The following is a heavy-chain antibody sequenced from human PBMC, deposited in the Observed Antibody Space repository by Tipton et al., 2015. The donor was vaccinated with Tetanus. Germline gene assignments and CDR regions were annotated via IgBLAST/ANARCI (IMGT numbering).Heavy chain of an antibody. Sequence: SLRLSCAASGFTVSSNYMSWVRQAPGKGLEWVSLIYSGNDTYYADSVKGRFTISRDNSKNTVDLQMNDLRAEDTAVYYCAREHPPASVEPPAWGQGALVAVSS. CDR1: GFTVSSNY. CDR3: AREHPPASVEPPA. D-gene: IGHD4-23*01. V-gene: IGHV3-53*01. CDR2: IYSGNDT. J-gene: IGHJ5*02.